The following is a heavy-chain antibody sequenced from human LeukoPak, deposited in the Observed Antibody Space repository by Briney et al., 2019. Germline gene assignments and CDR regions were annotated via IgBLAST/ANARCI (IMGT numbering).Heavy chain of an antibody. CDR2: IYYSGST. V-gene: IGHV4-39*01. CDR3: ARRSYYGSGSYYPFDY. D-gene: IGHD3-10*01. Sequence: PSETLSLTCTVSGGSISSSSYYWGWIRQPPGKGLEWIGSIYYSGSTYYNPSLKSRVTISVDTSKNQFSLKLSSVTAADTAVYYCARRSYYGSGSYYPFDYWGQGTLVTASS. CDR1: GGSISSSSYY. J-gene: IGHJ4*02.